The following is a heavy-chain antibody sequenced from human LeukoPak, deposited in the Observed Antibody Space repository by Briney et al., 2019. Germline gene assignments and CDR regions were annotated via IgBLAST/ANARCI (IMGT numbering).Heavy chain of an antibody. V-gene: IGHV3-11*01. CDR3: ARDKSNKGHDC. Sequence: GGSLRLSCAASGFTLSGYYITWIRQAPGKGLEWVSYVSNGGSSSILYADSVKGRFTVFRDYAKNSLYLQMNSLRADDTGVYYCARDKSNKGHDCWGQGTLVTVSS. J-gene: IGHJ4*02. CDR2: VSNGGSSSI. CDR1: GFTLSGYY.